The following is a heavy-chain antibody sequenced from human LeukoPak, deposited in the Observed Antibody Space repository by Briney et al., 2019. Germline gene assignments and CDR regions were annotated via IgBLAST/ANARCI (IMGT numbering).Heavy chain of an antibody. D-gene: IGHD1-26*01. CDR1: GGSISSGDYY. J-gene: IGHJ4*02. CDR3: ARAPVGATRYFDY. Sequence: SETLSLTCTVSGGSISSGDYYWSWIRQPPGKGLEWIGYIYYSGSTYYNPSLKSRVTISVDTSKNQFPLKLSSVTAADTAVYYCARAPVGATRYFDYWGQGTLVTVSS. CDR2: IYYSGST. V-gene: IGHV4-30-4*08.